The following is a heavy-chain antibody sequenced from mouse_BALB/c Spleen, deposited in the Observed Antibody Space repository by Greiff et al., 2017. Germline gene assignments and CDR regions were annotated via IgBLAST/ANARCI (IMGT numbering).Heavy chain of an antibody. CDR1: GFNIKDTY. D-gene: IGHD2-4*01. J-gene: IGHJ3*01. CDR3: ARSGDDYDEEAWFAY. Sequence: DVQLQESGAELVKPGASVKLSCTASGFNIKDTYMHWVKQRPEQGLEWIGRIDPANGNTKYDPKFQGKATITADTSSNTAYLQLSSLTSEDTAVYYCARSGDDYDEEAWFAYWGQGTLVTVSA. V-gene: IGHV14-3*02. CDR2: IDPANGNT.